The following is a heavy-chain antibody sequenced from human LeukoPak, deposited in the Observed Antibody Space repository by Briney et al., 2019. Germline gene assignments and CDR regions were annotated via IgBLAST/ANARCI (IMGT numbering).Heavy chain of an antibody. CDR1: GFTFSSYG. D-gene: IGHD3-16*01. CDR3: ARLSWGSLDDAFDI. CDR2: ISGSGGST. V-gene: IGHV3-23*01. J-gene: IGHJ3*02. Sequence: GGTLRLSCAASGFTFSSYGMSWVRQAPGKGLEWVSAISGSGGSTYYADSVKGRFTISRDNSKNTLYLQMNSLRAEDTAVYYCARLSWGSLDDAFDIWGQGTMVTVSS.